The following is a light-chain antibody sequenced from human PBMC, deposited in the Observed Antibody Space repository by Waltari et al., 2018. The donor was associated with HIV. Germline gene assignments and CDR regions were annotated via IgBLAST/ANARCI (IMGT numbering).Light chain of an antibody. Sequence: EIVLTQSPAILSVSPGERATLSCRASQNVNNNLAWYQQKNGQAPRLLNYGASTRATDVPGRFSGSGSGTEFTLTVSNLQSEDFAVYYCQQYNNWPQTFGQGTKVEIK. CDR1: QNVNNN. V-gene: IGKV3-15*01. CDR3: QQYNNWPQT. J-gene: IGKJ2*01. CDR2: GAS.